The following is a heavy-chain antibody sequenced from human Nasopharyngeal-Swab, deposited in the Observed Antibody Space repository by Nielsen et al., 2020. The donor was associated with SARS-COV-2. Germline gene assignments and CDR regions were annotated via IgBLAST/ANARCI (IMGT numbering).Heavy chain of an antibody. CDR2: IYYSGST. V-gene: IGHV4-39*01. Sequence: SETLSLTCTVSGGSISSSNYYWAWIRQPPGKGLEWIGSIYYSGSTHYNPSLKSRVTISADTSKNQFSLKLRSVTAADTAVYYCARQGPYDSYGPSKVWGQGTTVTVSS. J-gene: IGHJ6*02. D-gene: IGHD5-18*01. CDR1: GGSISSSNYY. CDR3: ARQGPYDSYGPSKV.